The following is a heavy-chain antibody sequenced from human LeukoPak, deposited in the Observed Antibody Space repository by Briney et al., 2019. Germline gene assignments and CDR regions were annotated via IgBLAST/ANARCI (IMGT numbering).Heavy chain of an antibody. CDR3: ARRPYDYIWGSYRYSFDY. V-gene: IGHV4-39*01. D-gene: IGHD3-16*02. J-gene: IGHJ4*02. Sequence: PSETLSLTCTVSGGSISSSSYYWGWIRQPSGKGLEWIGSIYYSGSTYYNPSLKSRVTISVDTSKNQFSLKLSSVTAADTAVYYCARRPYDYIWGSYRYSFDYWGQGTLVTVSS. CDR1: GGSISSSSYY. CDR2: IYYSGST.